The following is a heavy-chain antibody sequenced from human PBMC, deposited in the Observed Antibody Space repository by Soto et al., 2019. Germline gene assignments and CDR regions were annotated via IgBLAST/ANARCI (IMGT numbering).Heavy chain of an antibody. CDR3: ARGAIGWYADLDY. Sequence: EVQLVESGGDLIQPGGSLRLSCAASGFTFDKYDMHWVRQPIAKGLEWVAAIGTTGDAYYPAPVKGRFIISRDNAKNSLYLEIKSLRAGETAVYYCARGAIGWYADLDYWGHGTLVTVSS. CDR2: IGTTGDA. J-gene: IGHJ4*01. CDR1: GFTFDKYD. D-gene: IGHD6-19*01. V-gene: IGHV3-13*01.